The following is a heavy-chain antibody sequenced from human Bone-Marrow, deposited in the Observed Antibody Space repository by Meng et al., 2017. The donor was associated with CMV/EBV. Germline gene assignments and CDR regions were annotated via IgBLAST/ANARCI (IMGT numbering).Heavy chain of an antibody. CDR1: EFTFRSYR. Sequence: GESLKISCAASEFTFRSYRMHWVRQAPGKGLEWLAGISYDGSDTYYADSMKGRFTIFRDNSRDTLLLQMDSLRAEDTGVYYCARGDFWSGYYNYIDYWGQGTVVTVSS. CDR2: ISYDGSDT. V-gene: IGHV3-30*04. CDR3: ARGDFWSGYYNYIDY. J-gene: IGHJ4*02. D-gene: IGHD3-3*01.